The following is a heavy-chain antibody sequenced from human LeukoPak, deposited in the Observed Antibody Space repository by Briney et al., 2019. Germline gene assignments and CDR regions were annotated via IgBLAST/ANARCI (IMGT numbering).Heavy chain of an antibody. D-gene: IGHD3-10*01. J-gene: IGHJ4*02. V-gene: IGHV1-2*02. CDR2: INPNSGGT. CDR3: ARTAGPLRGVIISLFDY. Sequence: ASVKVSCKASGYTFTGYYMHWVRQAPGQGLEWMGWINPNSGGTNYAQKFQGRVTMTRDTSISTAYMELSRLRSDDTAVYYCARTAGPLRGVIISLFDYWGQGTLVTVSS. CDR1: GYTFTGYY.